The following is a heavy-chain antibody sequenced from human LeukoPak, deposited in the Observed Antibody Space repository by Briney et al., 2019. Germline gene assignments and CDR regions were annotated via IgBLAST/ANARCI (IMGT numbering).Heavy chain of an antibody. CDR3: ATIFTLPHDAFDI. V-gene: IGHV4-39*07. J-gene: IGHJ3*02. D-gene: IGHD3-9*01. Sequence: PSETLSLTCTVSGGSISSSSYYWGWLRQPPGRGVEWRGSIYYSGSTYYNPSLERRVTISVDTSKNQSSLKLSSVTAADTAVYYCATIFTLPHDAFDIWGQGTMVTVSS. CDR1: GGSISSSSYY. CDR2: IYYSGST.